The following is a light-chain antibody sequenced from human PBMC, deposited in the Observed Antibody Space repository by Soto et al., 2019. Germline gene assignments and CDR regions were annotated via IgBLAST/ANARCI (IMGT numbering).Light chain of an antibody. CDR3: TSFTSSSTQV. Sequence: QSALAQPASVSGSPGQSITISCTGSSGDIDAFDYVSWYQHLPGTAPKLMIFEVSDRPSGVSDRFSGSKSATTAALTISQLQAEDEADYFCTSFTSSSTQVFGTGTKVTVL. V-gene: IGLV2-14*01. CDR2: EVS. J-gene: IGLJ1*01. CDR1: SGDIDAFDY.